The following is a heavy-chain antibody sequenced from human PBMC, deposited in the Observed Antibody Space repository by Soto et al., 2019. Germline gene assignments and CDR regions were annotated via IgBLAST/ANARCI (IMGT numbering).Heavy chain of an antibody. Sequence: SETLSLTCTVSGGSISSGSYYWGWIRQPPGKGLEWIGNVYYGGSTYYNPSLKSRVTISVETSKSQFSLKLSSVTAADTAVYYCAGGDYYHSSGYYFYYYTMDVWGQGTTVTVSS. CDR1: GGSISSGSYY. J-gene: IGHJ6*02. V-gene: IGHV4-39*01. CDR2: VYYGGST. D-gene: IGHD3-22*01. CDR3: AGGDYYHSSGYYFYYYTMDV.